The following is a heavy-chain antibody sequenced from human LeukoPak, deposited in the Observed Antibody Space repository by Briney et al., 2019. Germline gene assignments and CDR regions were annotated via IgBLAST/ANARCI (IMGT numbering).Heavy chain of an antibody. CDR1: GFTFSSYA. CDR2: FSGSGGTT. V-gene: IGHV3-23*01. J-gene: IGHJ6*03. Sequence: GSLRLSCAASGFTFSSYAMNWVRQAPGRGLEWVSGFSGSGGTTYYADSVKGRFTISRDNSKNTLYLQMSSLRAEDTAVYYCANGNRCTSPNCLGYYYFYMDVWGKGTTVTVSS. D-gene: IGHD2-8*01. CDR3: ANGNRCTSPNCLGYYYFYMDV.